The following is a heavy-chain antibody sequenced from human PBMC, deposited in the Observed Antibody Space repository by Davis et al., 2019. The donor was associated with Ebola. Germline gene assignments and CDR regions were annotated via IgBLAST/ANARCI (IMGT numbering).Heavy chain of an antibody. J-gene: IGHJ6*03. CDR2: IYYSGST. Sequence: SETLSLTCTVSGGSISSSSYYWGWIRQPPGKGLEWIGSIYYSGSTYYNPSLKSRVTISVDTSKNQFSLKLSSVTAADTAVYYCARGDYYYYMDVWGKGTTVAVSS. CDR3: ARGDYYYYMDV. V-gene: IGHV4-39*01. CDR1: GGSISSSSYY.